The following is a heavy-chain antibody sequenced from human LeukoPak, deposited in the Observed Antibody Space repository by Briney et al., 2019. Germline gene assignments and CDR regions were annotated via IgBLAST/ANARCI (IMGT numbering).Heavy chain of an antibody. CDR1: GFTFSSYA. CDR3: ARDPATWIYFSE. CDR2: ISYDGPNK. V-gene: IGHV3-30*04. J-gene: IGHJ4*02. D-gene: IGHD5-12*01. Sequence: AGGSLRLSCAASGFTFSSYAMHWVRRAPGKGLEWVAVISYDGPNKNYADSVKGRFTISRDNAKNSLYLQMNSLRAEDTAVYYCARDPATWIYFSEWGQGTLVTVSS.